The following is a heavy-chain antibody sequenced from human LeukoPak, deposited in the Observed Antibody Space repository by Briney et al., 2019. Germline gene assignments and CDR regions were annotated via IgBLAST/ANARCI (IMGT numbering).Heavy chain of an antibody. CDR1: KFSFNSYA. D-gene: IGHD2-15*01. CDR3: AKDLAPYNSGSPFDY. V-gene: IGHV3-23*01. J-gene: IGHJ4*02. CDR2: ISGNAGSR. Sequence: PGGSLRLSCAASKFSFNSYAMSWVRQAPGKGLEWVSTISGNAGSRYYADSVKGRFTISRDNSKNTLELQMNSLRAEDTAIYYCAKDLAPYNSGSPFDYWGPGTLVTISS.